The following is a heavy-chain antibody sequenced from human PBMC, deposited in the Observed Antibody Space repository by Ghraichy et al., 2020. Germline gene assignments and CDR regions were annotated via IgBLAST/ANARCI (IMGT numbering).Heavy chain of an antibody. D-gene: IGHD1-26*01. J-gene: IGHJ3*02. V-gene: IGHV3-23*01. CDR2: ISGSSYNT. CDR1: GFTFSNYA. CDR3: AGGVGYYPLKMGGFDM. Sequence: GGSLRLSCAASGFTFSNYAMSWVRQAPGKGLQWVSTISGSSYNTYYADSVKGRFTVSRDNSKNTLYLQMNSLTADDTAVYYCAGGVGYYPLKMGGFDMWGQGTMVTVSS.